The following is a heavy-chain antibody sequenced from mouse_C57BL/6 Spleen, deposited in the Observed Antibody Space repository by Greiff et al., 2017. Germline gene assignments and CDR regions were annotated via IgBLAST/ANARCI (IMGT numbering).Heavy chain of an antibody. CDR3: ARSGGYYSNYFDY. J-gene: IGHJ2*01. Sequence: VKLMESGAELARPGASVKMSCKASGYTFTSYTMHWVKQRPGQGLEWIGYINPSSGSTKYNQKFKDKATLTADKSSSTAYMQLSSLTSEDSAVYYCARSGGYYSNYFDYWGQGTTLTVSS. CDR2: INPSSGST. V-gene: IGHV1-4*01. CDR1: GYTFTSYT. D-gene: IGHD2-3*01.